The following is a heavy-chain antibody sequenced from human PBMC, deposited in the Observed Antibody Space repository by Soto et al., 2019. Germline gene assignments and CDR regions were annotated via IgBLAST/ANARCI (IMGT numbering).Heavy chain of an antibody. J-gene: IGHJ5*02. CDR1: GGTFSSYA. D-gene: IGHD1-26*01. CDR2: IIPIFGTA. CDR3: ARDMHAGFTHYFDP. V-gene: IGHV1-69*13. Sequence: GASVKVSCKASGGTFSSYAISWVRQAPGQGLEWMGGIIPIFGTANYAQKFQGRVTITADESTSTAYMELSSLRSEDTAVYYCARDMHAGFTHYFDPWGQGILVTVSS.